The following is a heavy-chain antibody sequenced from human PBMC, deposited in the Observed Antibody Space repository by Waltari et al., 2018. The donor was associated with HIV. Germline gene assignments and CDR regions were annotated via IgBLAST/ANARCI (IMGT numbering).Heavy chain of an antibody. CDR1: GFTFSNAW. V-gene: IGHV3-15*01. J-gene: IGHJ1*01. CDR3: TIRTIFGALQH. Sequence: SCAASGFTFSNAWMSWVRQAPGKGLEWVGRIKSKTDGGTTDYAAPVKGRFTISRDDSKNTLYLQMNSLKTEDTAVYYCTIRTIFGALQHWGQGTLVTVSS. CDR2: IKSKTDGGTT. D-gene: IGHD3-3*01.